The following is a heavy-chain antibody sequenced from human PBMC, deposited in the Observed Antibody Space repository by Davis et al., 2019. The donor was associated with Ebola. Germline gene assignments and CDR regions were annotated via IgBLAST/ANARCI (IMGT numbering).Heavy chain of an antibody. CDR2: IYHSGTT. Sequence: MPGGSLRLSCDVSGGSISTNNWWSWVRQPPGKDLEWIGEIYHSGTTSYNPSLMSRVTISVDRSKNQFSLKLSSVTAADTAVYYCARAMITMVSFAFDIWGQGTTVTVSS. J-gene: IGHJ3*02. D-gene: IGHD3-10*01. CDR3: ARAMITMVSFAFDI. V-gene: IGHV4-4*02. CDR1: GGSISTNNW.